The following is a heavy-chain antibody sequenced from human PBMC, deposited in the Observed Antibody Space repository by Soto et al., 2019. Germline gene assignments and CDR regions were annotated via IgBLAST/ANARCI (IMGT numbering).Heavy chain of an antibody. J-gene: IGHJ3*02. V-gene: IGHV1-69*13. CDR3: ASANWGLGDAFDI. D-gene: IGHD7-27*01. Sequence: SVKVSCKASGGTFSSYAISWVRQAPGQGLEWMGGIIPIFGTANYAQKFQGRVTITADESTSTAYMELSSLRSEDTAVYYCASANWGLGDAFDIWGQGTMVTVSS. CDR1: GGTFSSYA. CDR2: IIPIFGTA.